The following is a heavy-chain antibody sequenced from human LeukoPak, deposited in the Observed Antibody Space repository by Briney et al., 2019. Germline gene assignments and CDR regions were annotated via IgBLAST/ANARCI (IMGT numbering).Heavy chain of an antibody. V-gene: IGHV3-33*06. CDR1: GFTFNLYG. J-gene: IGHJ2*01. D-gene: IGHD2-15*01. Sequence: GGSLRLSCTGSGFTFNLYGLHWVRQAPGKGLEWVAGIWFDGSNKVYADSVKGRFVISRDNSNSTMFLQMNSVRVEDTGIYHCAKDHCSGFPGCYYFDLWGRGALVTASS. CDR2: IWFDGSNK. CDR3: AKDHCSGFPGCYYFDL.